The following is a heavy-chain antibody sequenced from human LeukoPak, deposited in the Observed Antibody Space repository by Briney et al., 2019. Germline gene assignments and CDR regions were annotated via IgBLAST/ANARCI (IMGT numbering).Heavy chain of an antibody. CDR1: GFTFSTYG. CDR3: ARVVVGVTNRFDP. CDR2: ISYDGTNK. Sequence: PGRSLRLSCAASGFTFSTYGMHWVRQAPGKGLEWVAVISYDGTNKYYADSVKGRFTISRDNSKNTLYLQMNSLRAEDTAVYFCARVVVGVTNRFDPWGQGTLVIVSS. V-gene: IGHV3-30*03. D-gene: IGHD2-15*01. J-gene: IGHJ5*02.